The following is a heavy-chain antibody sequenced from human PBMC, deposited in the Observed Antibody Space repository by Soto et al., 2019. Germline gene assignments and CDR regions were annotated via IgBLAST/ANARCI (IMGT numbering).Heavy chain of an antibody. Sequence: SETLSLTCTVSGASISGYYWSWIRKSAGKGLEWIGRIYATGTTDYNPSLKSRVTMSVDTSKKQFSLKLRSVTAADTAVYYCVRDGTKTLRDWFDPWGQGISVTVSS. D-gene: IGHD1-1*01. CDR2: IYATGTT. CDR3: VRDGTKTLRDWFDP. J-gene: IGHJ5*02. V-gene: IGHV4-4*07. CDR1: GASISGYY.